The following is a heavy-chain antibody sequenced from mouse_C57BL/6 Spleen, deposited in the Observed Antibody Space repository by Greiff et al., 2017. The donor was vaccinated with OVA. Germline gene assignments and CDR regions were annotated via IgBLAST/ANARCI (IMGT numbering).Heavy chain of an antibody. Sequence: EVKVVESGGGLVQPGESLKLSCKSNEYEFPSHDMSWVRKTPEKRLELVAAINSDGGSTYYPDTMERRFIISRDSTKKNLYLQMSSLRSEDTALYYCARQGWDGGYFDVWGTGTTVTVSS. D-gene: IGHD4-1*01. V-gene: IGHV5-2*01. CDR2: INSDGGST. CDR1: EYEFPSHD. CDR3: ARQGWDGGYFDV. J-gene: IGHJ1*03.